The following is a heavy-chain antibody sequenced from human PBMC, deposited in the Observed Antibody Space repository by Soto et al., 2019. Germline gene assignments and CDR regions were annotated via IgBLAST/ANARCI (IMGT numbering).Heavy chain of an antibody. CDR2: IKSKTDGGTT. Sequence: GGSLRLSCAASGFTFSKAWMNWVSQAQGKGLEWVGRIKSKTDGGTTDYAAPVKGRFTISRDDSKNTLYLQMNSLKTADTAVYYCTPDSIAAAGTGLRYYYYGMDVWGQGTTVTVSS. CDR3: TPDSIAAAGTGLRYYYYGMDV. V-gene: IGHV3-15*07. J-gene: IGHJ6*02. D-gene: IGHD6-13*01. CDR1: GFTFSKAW.